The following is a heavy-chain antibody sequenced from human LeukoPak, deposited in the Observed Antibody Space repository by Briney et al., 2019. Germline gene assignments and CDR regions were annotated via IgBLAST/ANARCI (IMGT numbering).Heavy chain of an antibody. J-gene: IGHJ4*02. D-gene: IGHD4-17*01. CDR2: IRYDGSNR. V-gene: IGHV3-30*02. CDR3: ATRHTKTTVTTGV. CDR1: GFTFSHYG. Sequence: GGSLRLSCAASGFTFSHYGMHWVRQAPGKGLEWVAFIRYDGSNRYCADSVKGRFTISRDNSKNTLYLQMNSLRAEDTAVYYCATRHTKTTVTTGVWGQGTLVTVSS.